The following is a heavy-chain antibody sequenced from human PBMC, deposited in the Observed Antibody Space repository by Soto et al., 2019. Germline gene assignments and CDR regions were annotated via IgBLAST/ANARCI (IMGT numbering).Heavy chain of an antibody. D-gene: IGHD3-16*01. V-gene: IGHV2-26*01. J-gene: IGHJ3*02. CDR1: GFSLSNDRMG. Sequence: QVTLKESGPVLVKPTETLTLTCTVSGFSLSNDRMGVSWIRQPPGKALEWLAHISSSDGKSYSTSLKSRLTISKDISKSQVVLTMTHMDPVDTGTYYGAQIREGGSYVGFDIWGEGTMVTVSS. CDR3: AQIREGGSYVGFDI. CDR2: ISSSDGK.